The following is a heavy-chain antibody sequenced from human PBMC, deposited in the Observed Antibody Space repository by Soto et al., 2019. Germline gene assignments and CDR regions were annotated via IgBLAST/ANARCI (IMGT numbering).Heavy chain of an antibody. CDR3: ASNPAYYDFWSGYYVY. J-gene: IGHJ4*02. CDR1: GYTFTSYG. V-gene: IGHV1-18*01. Sequence: QVPLVQSGAEVKKPGASVKVSCKASGYTFTSYGISWVRQAPGQGLEWMGWISAYNGNTNYAQKLQGRVTMTTDTSTSTAYMELRSLRSDDTAVYYCASNPAYYDFWSGYYVYWGQGTLVTVSS. CDR2: ISAYNGNT. D-gene: IGHD3-3*01.